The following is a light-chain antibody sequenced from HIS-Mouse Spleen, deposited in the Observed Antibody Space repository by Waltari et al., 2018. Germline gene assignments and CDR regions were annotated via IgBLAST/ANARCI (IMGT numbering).Light chain of an antibody. CDR1: SSDVGGYNS. J-gene: IGLJ1*01. Sequence: QSALTQPRSVSGSPGQSVTIACTGTSSDVGGYNSVSWYQQPPGKAPKLMIYDVSKRPSGVPDRFSGSKSGNTASLTISGLQAEDEADYYCCSYAGSYTSYVFGTGTKVTVL. CDR2: DVS. CDR3: CSYAGSYTSYV. V-gene: IGLV2-11*01.